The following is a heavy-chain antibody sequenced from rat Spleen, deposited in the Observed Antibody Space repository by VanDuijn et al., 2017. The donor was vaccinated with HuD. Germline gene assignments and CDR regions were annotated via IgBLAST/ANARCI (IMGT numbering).Heavy chain of an antibody. V-gene: IGHV2-77*01. J-gene: IGHJ2*01. CDR2: IWGDGST. D-gene: IGHD4-3*01. CDR3: ARDNSGYLDY. Sequence: QVQMKETGPGLVQRTQTLSVTCTVSGFSLTSYAVHWVRQAPGRGLEWMGMIWGDGSTNYNSALKSRLSISRETSKSQVFLTMHSLQTEDTAMYFCARDNSGYLDYWGQGVMVTVSS. CDR1: GFSLTSYA.